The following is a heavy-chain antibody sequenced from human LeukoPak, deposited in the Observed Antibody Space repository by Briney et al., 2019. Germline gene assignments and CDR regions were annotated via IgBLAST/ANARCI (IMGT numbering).Heavy chain of an antibody. CDR3: ARGGSGYYYYYYGMDV. CDR2: ISYDGSNK. V-gene: IGHV3-30*04. J-gene: IGHJ6*02. D-gene: IGHD3-22*01. Sequence: PGGSLRLSCAASGFTFSSYAMHWVRQAPGKGLEWVAIISYDGSNKDYADSVKGRFTISRDNSKNTLYLQMNSLRAVDTAVYYCARGGSGYYYYYYGMDVWGQGTTVTVSS. CDR1: GFTFSSYA.